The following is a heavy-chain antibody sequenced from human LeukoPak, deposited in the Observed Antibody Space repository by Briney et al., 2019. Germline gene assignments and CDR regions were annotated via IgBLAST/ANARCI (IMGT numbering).Heavy chain of an antibody. CDR2: IYTSGST. CDR3: AREEGTMVRGVPNWFDP. D-gene: IGHD3-10*01. J-gene: IGHJ5*02. Sequence: SETLSLTCTVSGGSISSSSYYWSWIRQPAGKGLEWIGRIYTSGSTNYNPSLKSRVTISVDTSKNQFSLKLSSVTAADTAVYYCAREEGTMVRGVPNWFDPWGQGTLVTVSS. V-gene: IGHV4-61*02. CDR1: GGSISSSSYY.